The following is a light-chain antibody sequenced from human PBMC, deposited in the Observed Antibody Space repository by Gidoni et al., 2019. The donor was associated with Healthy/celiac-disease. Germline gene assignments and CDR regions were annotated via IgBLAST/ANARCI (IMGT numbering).Light chain of an antibody. V-gene: IGLV3-19*01. CDR2: GKN. Sequence: SSELTQDPAVSVALGQTVRITCQGDSLRSDYASWYQQKPGQAPGLVIYGKNNRPSGIPDRFSGSSSGNTASLTITGAQAEDEADYYCNSRDSSGNHFVVFGGGTKLTVL. J-gene: IGLJ2*01. CDR3: NSRDSSGNHFVV. CDR1: SLRSDY.